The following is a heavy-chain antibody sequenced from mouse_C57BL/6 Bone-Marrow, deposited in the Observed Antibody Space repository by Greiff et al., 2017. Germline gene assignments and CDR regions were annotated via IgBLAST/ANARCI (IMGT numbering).Heavy chain of an antibody. D-gene: IGHD2-2*01. CDR1: GFSLTSYG. CDR2: IWSGGST. J-gene: IGHJ4*01. CDR3: ARNGYDDYYAMDY. V-gene: IGHV2-2*01. Sequence: VQLKESGPGLVQPSQSLSITCTVSGFSLTSYGVHWVRQSPGKGLEWLGVIWSGGSTDYNAAFISRLSISKDNSKSQVFFKMNSLQADDTAIYYCARNGYDDYYAMDYWGQGTSVTVSS.